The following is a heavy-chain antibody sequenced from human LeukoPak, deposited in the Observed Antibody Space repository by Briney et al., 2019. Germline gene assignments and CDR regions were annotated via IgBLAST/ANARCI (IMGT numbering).Heavy chain of an antibody. D-gene: IGHD3-10*01. J-gene: IGHJ4*02. CDR1: GLTFSSYW. CDR2: ISSDGSST. Sequence: GGSLRLSCATSGLTFSSYWMHWVRQAPGKGLVWVSRISSDGSSTTYADSVRGRFTISRDNAKNTLSLQMNSLRDEDTAVYYCARDVGAVSDYWGRGTLVTVSS. V-gene: IGHV3-74*01. CDR3: ARDVGAVSDY.